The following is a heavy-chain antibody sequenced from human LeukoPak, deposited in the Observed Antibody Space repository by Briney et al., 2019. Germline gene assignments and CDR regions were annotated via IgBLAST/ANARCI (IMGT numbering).Heavy chain of an antibody. CDR1: GGSISDRSYY. V-gene: IGHV4-39*07. D-gene: IGHD3-9*01. CDR3: ASRIIGPYYDILTGYYVQH. J-gene: IGHJ1*01. CDR2: INHSGST. Sequence: PSETLSLTCTVSGGSISDRSYYWGWIRQPPGKGLEWIGEINHSGSTNYNPSLKSRVTISVDTSKNQFSLKLSSVTAADTAVYYCASRIIGPYYDILTGYYVQHWGQGTLVTVSS.